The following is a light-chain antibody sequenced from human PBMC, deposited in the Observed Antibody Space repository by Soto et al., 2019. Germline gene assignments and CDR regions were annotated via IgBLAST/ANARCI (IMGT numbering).Light chain of an antibody. J-gene: IGKJ1*01. CDR1: QTISSW. Sequence: DIQMTQSPSTLSASVGDRATITCRASQTISSWLAWYQQKPGRAPKLLIYKASTLESEVPSRFSGSGSGTEFTLTISSLQPDDFATYYCQQYNRSPWTFGQGIKVEIK. CDR2: KAS. V-gene: IGKV1-5*03. CDR3: QQYNRSPWT.